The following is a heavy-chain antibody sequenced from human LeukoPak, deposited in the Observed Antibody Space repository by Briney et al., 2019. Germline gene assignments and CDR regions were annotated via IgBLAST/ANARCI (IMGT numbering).Heavy chain of an antibody. V-gene: IGHV6-1*01. Sequence: SQTLSLTCAISVGIVSSNSAAWNWIRQSPSRGLEWLRKTYYRPKWYNDYAGSVKSRIAITPDTSNNPLSLHLNSVTAEDTAIYFCARGGGYYDSSPDPSFDSWGQGTLVTVSS. D-gene: IGHD3-22*01. CDR3: ARGGGYYDSSPDPSFDS. CDR1: VGIVSSNSAA. J-gene: IGHJ4*02. CDR2: TYYRPKWYN.